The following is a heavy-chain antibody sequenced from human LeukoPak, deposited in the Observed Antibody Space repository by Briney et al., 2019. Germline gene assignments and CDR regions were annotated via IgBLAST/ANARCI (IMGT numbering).Heavy chain of an antibody. D-gene: IGHD2-21*02. CDR2: ISCSGGST. Sequence: GGSLRLSCAASGFTFSSYAMSWVRQAPGKGLEWVSAISCSGGSTYYADSVKGRFTISRDNSKNTLYLQMNSLRAEDTAVYYCAKDLAYCGGDCYSSWDYWGQGTLVTVSS. V-gene: IGHV3-23*01. CDR3: AKDLAYCGGDCYSSWDY. CDR1: GFTFSSYA. J-gene: IGHJ4*02.